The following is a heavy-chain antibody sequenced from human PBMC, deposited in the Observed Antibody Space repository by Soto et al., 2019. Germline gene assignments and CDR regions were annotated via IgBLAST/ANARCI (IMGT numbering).Heavy chain of an antibody. Sequence: PSETLSLTCTVSRGFISSFYWIWVRQPPGKGLEWMGYGYYSGSTNYNPSLKSRVTISVDTPKNQFSLKLNSVTAADTAVYYCAGVGCSSTTCPIDLWGPGTLVTVSS. V-gene: IGHV4-59*01. J-gene: IGHJ5*02. CDR1: RGFISSFY. D-gene: IGHD2-2*01. CDR3: AGVGCSSTTCPIDL. CDR2: GYYSGST.